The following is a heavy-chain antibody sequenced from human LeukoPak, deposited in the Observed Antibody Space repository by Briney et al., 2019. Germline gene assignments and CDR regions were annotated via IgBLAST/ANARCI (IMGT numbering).Heavy chain of an antibody. V-gene: IGHV3-64*01. D-gene: IGHD3-10*01. Sequence: PGGSLRLSCAASGFTFSSYAMHWVRQAPGKGLEYVSAISSNGGSTYYANSVKGRFTISRDNSKNTLYLQMGSLRAEDMAVYYCARDPYGSGRGIFDYWGQGTLVTVSS. CDR3: ARDPYGSGRGIFDY. CDR1: GFTFSSYA. J-gene: IGHJ4*02. CDR2: ISSNGGST.